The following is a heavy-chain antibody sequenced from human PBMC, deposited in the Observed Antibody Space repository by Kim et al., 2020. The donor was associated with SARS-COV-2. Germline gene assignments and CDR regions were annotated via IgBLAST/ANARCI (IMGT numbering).Heavy chain of an antibody. J-gene: IGHJ5*02. D-gene: IGHD6-19*01. CDR1: GYTFTSHW. CDR2: IYPYDSDT. Sequence: GESLKISCKASGYTFTSHWIGWVRQKPGKGLEWMGIIYPYDSDTKYSPSFQGQVSISADKSNSTVYLQWSSLKASDTAMYYCTKTLAAPGAWFDPWGQGTLVTVSS. V-gene: IGHV5-51*01. CDR3: TKTLAAPGAWFDP.